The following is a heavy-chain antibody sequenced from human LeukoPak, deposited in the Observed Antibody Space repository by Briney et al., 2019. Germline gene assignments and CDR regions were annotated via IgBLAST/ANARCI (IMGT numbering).Heavy chain of an antibody. CDR3: ARMKQNPYDSSGIDY. D-gene: IGHD3-22*01. J-gene: IGHJ4*02. CDR2: IYHSGST. CDR1: GGSISSGGYY. V-gene: IGHV4-30-2*01. Sequence: SETLSLTCTVSGGSISSGGYYWSWLRQPPGKGLEWIGYIYHSGSTYYNPSLKSRVTISVDRSKNQFSLKLSSVTAADTAVYYCARMKQNPYDSSGIDYWGQGTLVTVSS.